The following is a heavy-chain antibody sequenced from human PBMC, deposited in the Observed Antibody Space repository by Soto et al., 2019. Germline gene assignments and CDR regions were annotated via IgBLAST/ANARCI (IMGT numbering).Heavy chain of an antibody. Sequence: PGGSLRLSCAASGFTFSSYWIHWVRQAPGKGLVWVSRINSDGSRTNYADSVKGRFTISRDNAKNTLYLQMNSLRAEETAVYYCARGVGGAYGLDIWGQGTMVTVSS. CDR3: ARGVGGAYGLDI. D-gene: IGHD2-21*01. J-gene: IGHJ3*02. CDR1: GFTFSSYW. V-gene: IGHV3-74*01. CDR2: INSDGSRT.